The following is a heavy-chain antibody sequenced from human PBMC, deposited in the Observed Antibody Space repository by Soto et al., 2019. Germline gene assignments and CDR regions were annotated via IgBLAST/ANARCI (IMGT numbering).Heavy chain of an antibody. CDR3: ARRYCNSTSCPSNYYAMDV. Sequence: GESLKLSCKGFGYSFSSYWISWVRQMPGKGLEWMGRIDPSDAYTNYSPSFQGHVTISTDKSISTAYLQWSSLRASDTAMYYCARRYCNSTSCPSNYYAMDVWGQGTTVTVSS. V-gene: IGHV5-10-1*01. D-gene: IGHD2-2*01. CDR1: GYSFSSYW. CDR2: IDPSDAYT. J-gene: IGHJ6*02.